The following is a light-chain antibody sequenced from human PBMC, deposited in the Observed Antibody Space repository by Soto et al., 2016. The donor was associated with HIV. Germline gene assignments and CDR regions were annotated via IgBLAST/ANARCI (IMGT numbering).Light chain of an antibody. J-gene: IGKJ4*01. CDR2: AAS. CDR3: QQFEKYPLT. CDR1: QGIANS. Sequence: DIHMTQSPSFLSASVGDRVTITCRASQGIANSLAWYQQKPGKAPKFLVYAASRLDRGVPPRFSGSGSGTDYTLTITSLQPEDFATYYCQQFEKYPLTFGGGTKVEIK. V-gene: IGKV1-NL1*01.